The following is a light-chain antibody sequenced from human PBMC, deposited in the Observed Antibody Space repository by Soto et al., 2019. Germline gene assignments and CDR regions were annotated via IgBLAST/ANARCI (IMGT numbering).Light chain of an antibody. Sequence: EIVLTQSPATLSLSPGERATLSCRASQSVSSYLAWYQQKPGQAPRLLIYDASNRATGIPARFSGSGSGTDFTLTIISLEYEDIAVYYCQQRSNRITFGQGTRLEIK. CDR3: QQRSNRIT. J-gene: IGKJ5*01. V-gene: IGKV3-11*01. CDR1: QSVSSY. CDR2: DAS.